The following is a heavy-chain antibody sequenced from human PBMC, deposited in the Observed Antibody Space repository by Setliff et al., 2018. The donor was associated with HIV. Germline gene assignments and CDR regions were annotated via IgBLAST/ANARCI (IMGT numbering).Heavy chain of an antibody. Sequence: SETLSLTCTISGGSISNHYWNWIRQPPGKGLEWIGSTHYSGSSYYSPSLKSRVTISLDTSKNQFSLKLSSMTAADTAVYYCARDDGLCGVDCWPYFYFDLWGRGNLVTVSS. V-gene: IGHV4-59*11. CDR1: GGSISNHY. CDR2: THYSGSS. CDR3: ARDDGLCGVDCWPYFYFDL. D-gene: IGHD2-21*02. J-gene: IGHJ2*01.